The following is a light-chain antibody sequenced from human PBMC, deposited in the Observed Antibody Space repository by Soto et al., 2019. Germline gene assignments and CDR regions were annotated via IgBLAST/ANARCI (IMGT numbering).Light chain of an antibody. J-gene: IGLJ7*02. CDR1: SSNIGSNT. CDR3: AAWDDSLNGPV. Sequence: QSVLTQPPSASGTPGQRVTMSCSGSSSNIGSNTVNWYQQLPGTAPKVLIYSNNQWPSGVPDRFSGSKSGTSASLAISGLQSEDEADYYCAAWDDSLNGPVFGGGTQLTA. CDR2: SNN. V-gene: IGLV1-44*01.